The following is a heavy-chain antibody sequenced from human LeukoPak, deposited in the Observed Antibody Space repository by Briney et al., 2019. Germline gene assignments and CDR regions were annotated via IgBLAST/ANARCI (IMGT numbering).Heavy chain of an antibody. CDR1: GFTFSTYA. J-gene: IGHJ4*02. CDR2: FGGSGGTI. Sequence: GGSLRLSCAASGFTFSTYAMSWVRQAPGKGLEWVSHFGGSGGTIYYADSVKGRFTISRDNSKSTLYPQMNSLRAEDTAVYYCAKSDCGGDCHLLDYWGQGTLVTVSS. D-gene: IGHD2-21*02. V-gene: IGHV3-23*01. CDR3: AKSDCGGDCHLLDY.